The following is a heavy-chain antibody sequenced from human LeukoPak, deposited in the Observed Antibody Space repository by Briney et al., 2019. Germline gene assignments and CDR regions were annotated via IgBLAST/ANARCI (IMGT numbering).Heavy chain of an antibody. V-gene: IGHV3-23*01. CDR2: ISNSDYST. CDR1: GFTFSSYV. CDR3: AKATGYLL. D-gene: IGHD1-14*01. J-gene: IGHJ4*02. Sequence: PGGFLRLSCAASGFTFSSYVMHWVRQAPGKGLEWVATISNSDYSTYYADSVKGRFTISRANSENTLYLQMNNLRAEDTAVYYCAKATGYLLWGQGTLVTVSS.